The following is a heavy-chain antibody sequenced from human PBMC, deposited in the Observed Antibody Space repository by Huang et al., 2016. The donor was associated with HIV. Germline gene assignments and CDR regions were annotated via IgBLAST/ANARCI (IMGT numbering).Heavy chain of an antibody. Sequence: QVQLVESGGGVVQPGRSLRLSCAASRFTFSNYAMHWVRQAPGKGLEWVAVISYDGSNKYYADSVKGRFTISRDNSKNTLYLQMNSLRAEDTAVYYCARDLWLRDLYYYYYMDVWGKETTVTVSS. D-gene: IGHD5-12*01. V-gene: IGHV3-30-3*01. CDR2: ISYDGSNK. CDR1: RFTFSNYA. CDR3: ARDLWLRDLYYYYYMDV. J-gene: IGHJ6*03.